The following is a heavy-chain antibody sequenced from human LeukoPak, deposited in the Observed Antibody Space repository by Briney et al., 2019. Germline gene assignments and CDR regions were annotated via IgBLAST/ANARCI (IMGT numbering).Heavy chain of an antibody. V-gene: IGHV3-7*01. CDR3: AREDMWAFDM. CDR2: IKLDGSDK. CDR1: GFTFSHYW. J-gene: IGHJ3*02. D-gene: IGHD2-15*01. Sequence: GGSLRLSCVPSGFTFSHYWMSWVRQAPGKGLEWVANIKLDGSDKYYVDSVKVRFPISRDNAKNTLYLQMDSLRGGDTAVYYCAREDMWAFDMWGQGTMVTVSS.